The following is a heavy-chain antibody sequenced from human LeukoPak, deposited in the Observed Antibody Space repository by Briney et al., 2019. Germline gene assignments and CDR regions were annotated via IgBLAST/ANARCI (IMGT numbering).Heavy chain of an antibody. CDR1: GGSISSYY. D-gene: IGHD2-15*01. Sequence: SETLSLTCTVSGGSISSYYWSWIRQPAGKGLEWIGRIYTSGSTNYNPSLKSRVTMSVDTSKNQFSLKLSSVTAADTAVYYCARGNILCSGGSCSTNIGYWGQGTLVTVSS. CDR2: IYTSGST. J-gene: IGHJ4*02. CDR3: ARGNILCSGGSCSTNIGY. V-gene: IGHV4-4*07.